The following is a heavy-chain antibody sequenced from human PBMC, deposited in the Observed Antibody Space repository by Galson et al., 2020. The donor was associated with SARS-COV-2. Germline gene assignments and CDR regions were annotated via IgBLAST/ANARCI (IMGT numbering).Heavy chain of an antibody. CDR3: ARGAQVVTPWAYVF. Sequence: ASETLSLTCTVSAGSLSSGGVYWNWIRQRPGKGLERVGYIYYSGITYHSPSLKGRATISIDTSKNQFSLNLPSVTAAETAAYYCARGAQVVTPWAYVFWSQGTLVTVSS. J-gene: IGHJ3*01. D-gene: IGHD6-6*01. CDR1: AGSLSSGGVY. CDR2: IYYSGIT. V-gene: IGHV4-31*03.